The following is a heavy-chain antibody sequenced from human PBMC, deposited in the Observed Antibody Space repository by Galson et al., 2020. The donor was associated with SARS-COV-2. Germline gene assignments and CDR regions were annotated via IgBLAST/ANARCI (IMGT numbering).Heavy chain of an antibody. CDR3: AKNNHDILTSGYHFDS. V-gene: IGHV3-23*01. Sequence: GGSLRLSCVASGFSFNNYALSWVRQAPGKGLEWVSTMTGSGGGTYYPDSMKGRFIISRDYSKNTLFLQMNTLRAEDTAIYYCAKNNHDILTSGYHFDSWGQGVLVTVSS. CDR2: MTGSGGGT. CDR1: GFSFNNYA. D-gene: IGHD3-9*01. J-gene: IGHJ4*02.